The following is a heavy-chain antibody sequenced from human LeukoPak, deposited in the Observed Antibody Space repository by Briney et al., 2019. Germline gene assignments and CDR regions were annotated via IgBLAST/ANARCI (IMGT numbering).Heavy chain of an antibody. Sequence: SETLSLTCTVSGGSISTSNYYWGWIRQPPGMGLEWIGNFYYTGSTYYNPSLKSRVTISVDTSKNQFSLKLSSVTAADTAVYYCARDLSGSSWSFFDYWGQGTLVTVSS. V-gene: IGHV4-39*07. D-gene: IGHD6-13*01. J-gene: IGHJ4*02. CDR1: GGSISTSNYY. CDR2: FYYTGST. CDR3: ARDLSGSSWSFFDY.